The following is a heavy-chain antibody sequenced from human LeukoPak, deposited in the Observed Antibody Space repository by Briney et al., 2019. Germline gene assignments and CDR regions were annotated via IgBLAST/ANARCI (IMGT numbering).Heavy chain of an antibody. V-gene: IGHV4-4*07. D-gene: IGHD5-12*01. CDR2: IYTSGST. CDR1: GGSISSYY. Sequence: SETLSLTCTVSGGSISSYYWSWIRQPAGKGLEWIGRIYTSGSTNCNPSLKSRVTMSVDTSKNQFSLKLSSVTAADTAVYYCARDEPSRGYSGYDYDYYYYGMDVWGQGTTVTVSS. J-gene: IGHJ6*02. CDR3: ARDEPSRGYSGYDYDYYYYGMDV.